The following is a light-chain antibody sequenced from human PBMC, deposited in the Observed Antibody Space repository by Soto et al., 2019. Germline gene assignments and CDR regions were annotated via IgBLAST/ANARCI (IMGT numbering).Light chain of an antibody. CDR3: QQYYSYPRT. CDR1: QGISSY. V-gene: IGKV1-8*01. J-gene: IGKJ1*01. CDR2: AAS. Sequence: AIRMTQSPSSFSASTGDRVTITCRASQGISSYLAWYQQKPGKAPKLLIYAASTLQSGVPSRFSGSGSGTDFTLTISCLQSEDFATYYCQQYYSYPRTLGQGTKVEI.